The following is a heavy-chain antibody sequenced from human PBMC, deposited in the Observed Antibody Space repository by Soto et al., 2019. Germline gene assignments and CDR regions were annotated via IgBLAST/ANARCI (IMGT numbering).Heavy chain of an antibody. CDR1: GFTFSSYS. J-gene: IGHJ4*02. CDR3: AIEGQWLAIDY. CDR2: ISSSSSYI. V-gene: IGHV3-21*01. Sequence: GGSLRLSCAASGFTFSSYSMNWVRQAPGKGLEWVTSISSSSSYIYYADSVKGRFTISRDNAKNSLYLQMNSLRAEDTAVYYCAIEGQWLAIDYWGQGTLVTVSS. D-gene: IGHD6-19*01.